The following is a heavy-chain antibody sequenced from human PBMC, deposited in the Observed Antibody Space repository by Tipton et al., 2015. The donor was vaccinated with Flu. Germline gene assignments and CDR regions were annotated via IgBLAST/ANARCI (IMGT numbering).Heavy chain of an antibody. D-gene: IGHD1-7*01. V-gene: IGHV4-38-2*02. CDR1: GYSISSGYY. J-gene: IGHJ4*02. Sequence: TLSLTCTVSGYSISSGYYWGWIRQPPGKGLEWIGSIYHSGGTYYNPSLKSRVTISVDTSKNQLSLKLSSVTAADTAVYYCASFISEYNWNYGEGLDYWGQGTLVTVSS. CDR3: ASFISEYNWNYGEGLDY. CDR2: IYHSGGT.